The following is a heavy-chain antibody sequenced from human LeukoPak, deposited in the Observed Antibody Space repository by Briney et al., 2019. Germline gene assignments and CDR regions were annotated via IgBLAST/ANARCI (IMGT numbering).Heavy chain of an antibody. V-gene: IGHV3-23*01. D-gene: IGHD2-21*02. J-gene: IGHJ4*02. CDR1: GFTFSSFA. CDR3: AKNRLTAYYFDD. CDR2: IKSDSTLI. Sequence: GGSLRLSCAASGFTFSSFAMNWVRQAPRKGLECVSGIKSDSTLIYYADSAKGRFTVSRDYSKNTVYLQMNSLGAEDTAVYYCAKNRLTAYYFDDWGQGTLVTVSS.